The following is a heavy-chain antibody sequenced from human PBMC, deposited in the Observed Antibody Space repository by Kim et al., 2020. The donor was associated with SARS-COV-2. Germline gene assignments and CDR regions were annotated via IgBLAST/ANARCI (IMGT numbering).Heavy chain of an antibody. V-gene: IGHV4-34*01. CDR2: INHSGST. Sequence: SETLSLTCAVYGGSFSGYYWSWIRQPPGKGLEWIGEINHSGSTNYNPSLKSRVTISVDTSKNQFSLKLSSVTAADTAVYYCARMPDYGDYYFDYWGQGTLVTVSS. D-gene: IGHD4-17*01. CDR3: ARMPDYGDYYFDY. J-gene: IGHJ4*02. CDR1: GGSFSGYY.